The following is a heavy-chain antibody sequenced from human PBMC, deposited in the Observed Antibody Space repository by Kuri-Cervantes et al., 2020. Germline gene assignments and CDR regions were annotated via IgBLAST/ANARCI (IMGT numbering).Heavy chain of an antibody. J-gene: IGHJ3*02. Sequence: GESLKISCAASGFTFSSYDMHWVRQATGKGLEWVSAIGTAGDTYYPGSVKGRFTISRENAKNSLYLQMNSLRAGDTAVYCCARGQLDYGDYGKGVRDAFDIWGQGTMVTVSS. V-gene: IGHV3-13*01. CDR2: IGTAGDT. D-gene: IGHD4-17*01. CDR1: GFTFSSYD. CDR3: ARGQLDYGDYGKGVRDAFDI.